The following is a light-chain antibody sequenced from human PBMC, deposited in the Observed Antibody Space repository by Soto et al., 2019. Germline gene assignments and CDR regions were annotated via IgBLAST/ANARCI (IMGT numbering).Light chain of an antibody. J-gene: IGKJ4*01. CDR3: QQYATSPRT. V-gene: IGKV3-20*01. CDR1: QSVTSNH. Sequence: EIVLTQSPGTLSLSPGERATLSCKASQSVTSNHLVWYQQMPGQAPRLLIGGASRRATGVPDRFTGSGSGTDVYLTIDRLEPEDAAMYYCQQYATSPRTFGGGTKGEIK. CDR2: GAS.